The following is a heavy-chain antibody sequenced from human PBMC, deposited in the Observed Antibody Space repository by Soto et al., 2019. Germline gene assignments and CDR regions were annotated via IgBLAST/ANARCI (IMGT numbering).Heavy chain of an antibody. Sequence: SETLSLTCTVSGGSISSGGYYWSWIRQHPGKGLEWIGYIYYSGSTYYNPSLKSRVTISVDTSKNQFSLKLSSVTAADTAVYYCARGSRYFDRLKRYYYYGMDVWGQGTTVTVSS. CDR1: GGSISSGGYY. D-gene: IGHD3-9*01. V-gene: IGHV4-31*03. CDR2: IYYSGST. CDR3: ARGSRYFDRLKRYYYYGMDV. J-gene: IGHJ6*02.